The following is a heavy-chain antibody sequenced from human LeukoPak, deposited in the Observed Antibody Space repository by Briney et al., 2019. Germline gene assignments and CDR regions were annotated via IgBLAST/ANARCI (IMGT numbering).Heavy chain of an antibody. Sequence: GASVKVSCKASGYTFTGYYMHWVRQAPGQGLEWMGWINPNSGGTNYAQKFQGRVTMTRDTSISTAYMELSRLRSDDTAVYYCAREPTPFMYYYDSSGLQNSDAFVIWGQGTMVTVSS. CDR3: AREPTPFMYYYDSSGLQNSDAFVI. D-gene: IGHD3-22*01. J-gene: IGHJ3*02. CDR1: GYTFTGYY. CDR2: INPNSGGT. V-gene: IGHV1-2*02.